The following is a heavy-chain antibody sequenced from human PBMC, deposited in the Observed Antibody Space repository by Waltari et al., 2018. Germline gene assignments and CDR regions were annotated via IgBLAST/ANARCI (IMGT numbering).Heavy chain of an antibody. J-gene: IGHJ4*02. D-gene: IGHD1-26*01. CDR3: ARENGIFDY. Sequence: QVQLQESGPGLVKPSETLSLTCAVSGYSISSGYYWGWIRQPPGKGLEWIGSIYHSGSTYYNPSLKSRVTISVDTSKNQFSLKLSSVTAADTAVYYCARENGIFDYWGQGTLVTVSS. CDR1: GYSISSGYY. CDR2: IYHSGST. V-gene: IGHV4-38-2*01.